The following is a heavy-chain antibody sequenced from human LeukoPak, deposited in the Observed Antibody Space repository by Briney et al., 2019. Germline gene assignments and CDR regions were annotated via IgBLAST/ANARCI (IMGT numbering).Heavy chain of an antibody. Sequence: SETLSLTCTVSGGSISSYYWSWIRQPPGKGLEWIGYIYYSGSTNYNPSLKSRVTISVDTSKNQFSLKLSSVTAADTAVYYCARGVTMIVGGYFDYWGQGTLVTVSS. V-gene: IGHV4-59*01. D-gene: IGHD3-22*01. CDR1: GGSISSYY. CDR3: ARGVTMIVGGYFDY. CDR2: IYYSGST. J-gene: IGHJ4*02.